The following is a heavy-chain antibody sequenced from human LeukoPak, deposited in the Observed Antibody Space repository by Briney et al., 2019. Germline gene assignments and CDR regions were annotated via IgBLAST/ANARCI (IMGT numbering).Heavy chain of an antibody. V-gene: IGHV1-46*01. CDR3: ARRGSGSYVLDY. J-gene: IGHJ4*02. CDR1: GYTFTRYY. Sequence: ASVNVSCTASGYTFTRYYMHWVRQAPGQGLEWMGIINPSDGVIDYAQKFQDRVTMTRDTSTSTVYMELSSLRSEDTAVYYCARRGSGSYVLDYWGQGTLVTVSS. D-gene: IGHD3-10*01. CDR2: INPSDGVI.